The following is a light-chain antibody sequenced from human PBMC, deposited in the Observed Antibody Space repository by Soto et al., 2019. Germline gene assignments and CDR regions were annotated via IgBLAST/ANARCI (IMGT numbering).Light chain of an antibody. CDR3: ETWESNTQNWV. CDR1: SGHSSYI. V-gene: IGLV4-60*02. J-gene: IGLJ3*02. CDR2: LEGSGSY. Sequence: QSVLTQSSSASASLGSSVKLTCTLSSGHSSYIIAWHQQQPGKAPRYLMKLEGSGSYNKGSGVPDRFSGSSSGADRYLTISTLQFEDEADYYCETWESNTQNWVFGGGTKVTVL.